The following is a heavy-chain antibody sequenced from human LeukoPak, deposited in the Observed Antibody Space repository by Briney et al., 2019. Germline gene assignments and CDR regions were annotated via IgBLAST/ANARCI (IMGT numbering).Heavy chain of an antibody. CDR1: GYTFTGYY. Sequence: ASVKVSCKASGYTFTGYYMHWVGQAPGQGLEWMGWINPNSGGTNYAQKFQGRVTMTRDTSISTAYMELSRLRSDDTAVYYCARDGILLWFGEPFDYWGQGTLVTVSS. CDR3: ARDGILLWFGEPFDY. V-gene: IGHV1-2*02. CDR2: INPNSGGT. D-gene: IGHD3-10*01. J-gene: IGHJ4*02.